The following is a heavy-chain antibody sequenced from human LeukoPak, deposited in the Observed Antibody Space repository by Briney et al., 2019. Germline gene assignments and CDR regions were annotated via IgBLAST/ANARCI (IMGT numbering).Heavy chain of an antibody. J-gene: IGHJ4*02. V-gene: IGHV3-53*01. CDR3: ARGPPHLWAGTTRFDY. Sequence: GGSLRLSCTVSGFTVSTNSMSWVRQAPGKGLEWVSFIYSDNTHYSDSVKCRFTISRDNSKNTLYLQMNSLRAEDTAVYYCARGPPHLWAGTTRFDYWGQGTLVIVSS. D-gene: IGHD1-1*01. CDR1: GFTVSTNS. CDR2: IYSDNT.